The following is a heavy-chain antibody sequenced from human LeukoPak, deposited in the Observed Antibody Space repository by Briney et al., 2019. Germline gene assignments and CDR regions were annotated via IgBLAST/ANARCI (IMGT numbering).Heavy chain of an antibody. J-gene: IGHJ5*02. CDR3: ARGGLWFGELPFWFDP. D-gene: IGHD3-10*01. Sequence: SETLSLTCTVSGYSISSGYYWGWIRQPPGKGLEWIGSIYRSGSTYYNPSLKSRVTISVDTSKNQFSLKLSSVTAADTAVYYCARGGLWFGELPFWFDPWGQGTLVTVSS. CDR1: GYSISSGYY. CDR2: IYRSGST. V-gene: IGHV4-38-2*02.